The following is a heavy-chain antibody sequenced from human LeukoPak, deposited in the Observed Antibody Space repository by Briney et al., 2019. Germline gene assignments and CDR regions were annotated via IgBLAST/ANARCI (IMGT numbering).Heavy chain of an antibody. V-gene: IGHV3-21*01. D-gene: IGHD3-22*01. CDR3: ARGWGYDSSGYDY. CDR1: GFTFSSYS. Sequence: GGSLRLSCAASGFTFSSYSMNWVRQAPGKGLEWVSSISSSSSYIYYADSVKGRFTISRDNAKNSLYLQTNSLRAEDTAVYYCARGWGYDSSGYDYWGQGTLVTVSS. J-gene: IGHJ4*02. CDR2: ISSSSSYI.